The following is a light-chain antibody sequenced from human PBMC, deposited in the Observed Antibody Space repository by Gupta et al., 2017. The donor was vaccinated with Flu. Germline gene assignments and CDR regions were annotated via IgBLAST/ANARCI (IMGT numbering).Light chain of an antibody. V-gene: IGLV3-21*01. CDR2: DDG. Sequence: GETDTSTGGGNKIGSETVGRYQQKPGQAPVLLIYDDGDRTSGIPERFSGSNYGTTATLTIRRVEAGDEADYYCQGGETAPDNWLFGAGTKLTVL. CDR1: KIGSET. J-gene: IGLJ3*02. CDR3: QGGETAPDNWL.